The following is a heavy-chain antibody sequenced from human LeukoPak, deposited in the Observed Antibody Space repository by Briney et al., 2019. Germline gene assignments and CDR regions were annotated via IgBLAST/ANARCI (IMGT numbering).Heavy chain of an antibody. CDR2: IYYSGST. D-gene: IGHD2-2*01. CDR1: GGSISSGGYY. V-gene: IGHV4-31*03. J-gene: IGHJ4*02. CDR3: ASVLVLGAAAYFDY. Sequence: TSETLSLTCTVSGGSISSGGYYWSWIRQHPGKGLEWIGYIYYSGSTYYNPSLKSRVTISVDTSKHQFSLKLSSVTAADTAVYYCASVLVLGAAAYFDYWGQGTLVTVSS.